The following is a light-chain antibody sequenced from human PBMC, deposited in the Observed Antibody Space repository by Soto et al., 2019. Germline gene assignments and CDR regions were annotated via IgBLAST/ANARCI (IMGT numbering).Light chain of an antibody. Sequence: SYVLTQPPSVSVAPGQTARIACGGNNIGSESVHWYQQKPGQAPVLVVYDGRDRPSGIPERFSGSNSGNTATLTISRVEAGDEADYYCQVWHSSGDQRVFGGGTKLTVL. CDR1: NIGSES. CDR2: DGR. J-gene: IGLJ3*02. V-gene: IGLV3-21*02. CDR3: QVWHSSGDQRV.